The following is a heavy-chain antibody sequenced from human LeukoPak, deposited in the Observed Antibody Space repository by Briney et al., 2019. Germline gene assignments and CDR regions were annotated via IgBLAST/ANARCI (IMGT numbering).Heavy chain of an antibody. CDR2: ISSSGGGT. J-gene: IGHJ4*02. Sequence: GGSLRLSCAASGFTFSSYAMSWVHQGPGKGLEWVSTISSSGGGTYYADSVKGRFTISRDNSKNTLYLQINSLRAEDTAVYYCAKGTYCTTTSCYDYFDYWGQGTLVTVSS. D-gene: IGHD2-2*01. V-gene: IGHV3-23*01. CDR3: AKGTYCTTTSCYDYFDY. CDR1: GFTFSSYA.